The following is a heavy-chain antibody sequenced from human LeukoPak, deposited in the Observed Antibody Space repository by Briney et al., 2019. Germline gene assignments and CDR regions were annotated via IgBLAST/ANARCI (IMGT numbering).Heavy chain of an antibody. Sequence: SETLSLTCSVSGGSITNYYWTWIRQPPGQGLEWIGFVYYTGSANYSPSLKIRVTMSVDTSRNQFSLNLRSVTAADTAVYYCARVVDSRGTYYCDTSGYYLDYWGQGTLVTVSS. CDR2: VYYTGSA. V-gene: IGHV4-59*01. J-gene: IGHJ4*02. D-gene: IGHD3-22*01. CDR1: GGSITNYY. CDR3: ARVVDSRGTYYCDTSGYYLDY.